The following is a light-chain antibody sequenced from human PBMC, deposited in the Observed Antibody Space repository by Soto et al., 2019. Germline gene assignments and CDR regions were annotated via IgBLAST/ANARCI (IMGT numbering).Light chain of an antibody. CDR3: QQYVASPYT. CDR1: QSINSRS. CDR2: DAS. J-gene: IGKJ2*01. Sequence: DIVLTQSPGTLSLSPGERATLYCGASQSINSRSLAWYQQKPGQAPRLLIYDASSRATGIPDRFSASGSGTDFTLTISSLEPEDFAVYYCQQYVASPYTFGQGTKVDIK. V-gene: IGKV3-20*01.